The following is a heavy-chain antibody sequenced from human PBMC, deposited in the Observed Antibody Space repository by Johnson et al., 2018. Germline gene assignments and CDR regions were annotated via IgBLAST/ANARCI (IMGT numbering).Heavy chain of an antibody. D-gene: IGHD3-10*01. CDR3: ARDPSVGLGVFQH. Sequence: QVQLVQSGGGVVQPGRSLRLSCAASGFTFSSYAMHWVRQAPGKGLEWVAVISYDGSNKYYADSVKGRFTNSRDNSKNTLYLQMNSLRAEDTAVYYCARDPSVGLGVFQHWGQGTLVTVSS. CDR1: GFTFSSYA. CDR2: ISYDGSNK. V-gene: IGHV3-30-3*01. J-gene: IGHJ1*01.